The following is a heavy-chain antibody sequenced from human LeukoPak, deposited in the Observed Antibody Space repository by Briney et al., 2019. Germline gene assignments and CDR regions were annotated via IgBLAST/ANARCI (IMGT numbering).Heavy chain of an antibody. D-gene: IGHD3/OR15-3a*01. V-gene: IGHV3-48*03. CDR1: GFTFSSYE. CDR2: ISSSGSTI. Sequence: GGSLRLSCAASGFTFSSYEMNWVRQAPGKGLEWVSYISSSGSTIYYADSVKGRFTISRDNAKNSLYLQMNSLRAEDTAVYYCARGTGYYSYFDYWGQGTRVTVSS. CDR3: ARGTGYYSYFDY. J-gene: IGHJ4*02.